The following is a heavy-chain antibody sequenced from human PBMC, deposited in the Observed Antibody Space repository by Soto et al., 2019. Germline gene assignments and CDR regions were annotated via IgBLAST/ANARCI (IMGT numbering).Heavy chain of an antibody. CDR3: ARFQPVSETSFGERYYYYCMDV. J-gene: IGHJ6*02. V-gene: IGHV1-3*01. CDR1: GYTFTSYA. D-gene: IGHD3-3*01. CDR2: INAGNDNT. Sequence: ASVKVSCEASGYTFTSYAMHWVRQAPGQRLEWMGWINAGNDNTKYSQKFQGSVTITRDTSPSTAYMELSSLRSEETAVYHCARFQPVSETSFGERYYYYCMDVWGQGTTVTVSS.